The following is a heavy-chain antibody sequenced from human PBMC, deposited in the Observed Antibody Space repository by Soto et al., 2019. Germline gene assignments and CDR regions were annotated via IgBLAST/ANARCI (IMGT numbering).Heavy chain of an antibody. D-gene: IGHD3-10*01. CDR2: IYYSGST. J-gene: IGHJ6*02. Sequence: SETLSLTCTVSGGSISSYYWSWIRQPPGKGLEWIGYIYYSGSTNYNPSLKSRVTISVDTSRNQFSLKLSSVTAADTAVYYCARGYYGSGSYYNFPLYYYYGMDVWGQGTTVTVSS. CDR3: ARGYYGSGSYYNFPLYYYYGMDV. CDR1: GGSISSYY. V-gene: IGHV4-59*01.